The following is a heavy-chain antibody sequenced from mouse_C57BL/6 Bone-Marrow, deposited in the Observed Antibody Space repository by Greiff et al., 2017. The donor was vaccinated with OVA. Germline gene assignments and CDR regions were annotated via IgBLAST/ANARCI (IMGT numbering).Heavy chain of an antibody. CDR2: INYDGSST. V-gene: IGHV5-16*01. CDR1: GFTFSDYY. J-gene: IGHJ2*01. D-gene: IGHD2-3*01. CDR3: ARGWLPLFYFDY. Sequence: EVMLVESEGGLVQPGSSMKLSCTASGFTFSDYYMAWVRQVPEKGLEWVANINYDGSSTYYLDSLKSRFIISRDNAKNILYLQMSSLKSEDTATYYCARGWLPLFYFDYWGQGTTLTVSS.